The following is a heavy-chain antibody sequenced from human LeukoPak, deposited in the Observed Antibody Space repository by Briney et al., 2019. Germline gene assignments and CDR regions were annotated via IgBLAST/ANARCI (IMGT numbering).Heavy chain of an antibody. Sequence: GGSLRLSCAASGFIFSSYNMNWVRQAPGKGLEWASSISNGGGYIYYEDSVKGRFPISRDHAKHSLYLQLTSLRAEHPAAYYCARAGLYSGSALAYWVQGTLVTVSS. V-gene: IGHV3-21*01. CDR2: ISNGGGYI. J-gene: IGHJ4*02. CDR3: ARAGLYSGSALAY. D-gene: IGHD5-12*01. CDR1: GFIFSSYN.